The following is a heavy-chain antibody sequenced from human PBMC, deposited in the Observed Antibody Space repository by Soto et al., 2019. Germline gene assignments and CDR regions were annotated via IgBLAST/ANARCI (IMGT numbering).Heavy chain of an antibody. CDR3: ARDERGGVQPWNYGSGSYYYYYCMDV. CDR1: GGSFSGYY. J-gene: IGHJ6*02. CDR2: INHSGST. Sequence: SETPSLTCAVYGGSFSGYYWSWIRQPPGKGLEWIGEINHSGSTNYNPSLKSRVTISVDTSKNQFSLKLSSVTAADTAVYYCARDERGGVQPWNYGSGSYYYYYCMDVWGQGTTGTVSS. D-gene: IGHD3-10*01. V-gene: IGHV4-34*01.